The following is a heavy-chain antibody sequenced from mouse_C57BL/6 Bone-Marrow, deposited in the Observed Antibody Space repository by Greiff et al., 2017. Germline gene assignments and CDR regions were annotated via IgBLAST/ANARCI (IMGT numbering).Heavy chain of an antibody. Sequence: QVQLQQPGAELVRPGTSVKLSCKASGYTFTSYWMHWVKQRPGQGLEWIGVIDPSDSYTNYNQKFKGKATLTVDTSSSTAYMQLSSLTSEDSAVYYCATLYPLNYFDYWGQGTTLTVSS. V-gene: IGHV1-59*01. CDR3: ATLYPLNYFDY. CDR1: GYTFTSYW. J-gene: IGHJ2*01. CDR2: IDPSDSYT. D-gene: IGHD2-12*01.